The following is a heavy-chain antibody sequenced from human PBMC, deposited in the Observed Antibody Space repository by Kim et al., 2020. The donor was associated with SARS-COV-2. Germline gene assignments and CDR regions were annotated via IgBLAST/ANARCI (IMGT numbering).Heavy chain of an antibody. V-gene: IGHV1-69*13. J-gene: IGHJ6*02. CDR1: GGTFSSYA. CDR2: IIPIFGTA. CDR3: ARGSLSSEWLVGRGNYYYYGMDV. Sequence: SVKVSCKASGGTFSSYAISWVRQAPGQGLEWMGGIIPIFGTANYAQKFQGRVTITADESTSTAYMELSSLRSEDTAVYYCARGSLSSEWLVGRGNYYYYGMDVWGQGTTVTVSS. D-gene: IGHD6-19*01.